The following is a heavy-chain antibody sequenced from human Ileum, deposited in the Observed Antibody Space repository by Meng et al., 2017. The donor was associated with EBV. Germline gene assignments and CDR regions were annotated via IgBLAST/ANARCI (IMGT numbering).Heavy chain of an antibody. J-gene: IGHJ4*02. V-gene: IGHV4-39*01. Sequence: LRKEPGPGLVKPWETLALPWSFSGGSFSSSNYCWGWIRQPPGKGLEWIQSICYTDYTYYNPSLKSRVTISADKSKNQFSLRLNSLTAADTAVYYCAMGPDYAKTGYWGQGTLVTVSS. D-gene: IGHD4-17*01. CDR3: AMGPDYAKTGY. CDR1: GGSFSSSNYC. CDR2: ICYTDYT.